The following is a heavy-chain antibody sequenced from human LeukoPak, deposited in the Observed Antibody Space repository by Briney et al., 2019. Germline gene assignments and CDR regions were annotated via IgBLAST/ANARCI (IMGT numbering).Heavy chain of an antibody. V-gene: IGHV4-39*07. Sequence: PSETLSLTCTVSSGSISTSNYYWGWVRQPPGKALEWIGNIFYSGSTYYSPSLKSRVTISLDTSRNQFSLKLNSVTAADTAVYYCARDATMMGNYFNYWGQGTLVTVSS. D-gene: IGHD5-12*01. CDR3: ARDATMMGNYFNY. CDR1: SGSISTSNYY. CDR2: IFYSGST. J-gene: IGHJ4*02.